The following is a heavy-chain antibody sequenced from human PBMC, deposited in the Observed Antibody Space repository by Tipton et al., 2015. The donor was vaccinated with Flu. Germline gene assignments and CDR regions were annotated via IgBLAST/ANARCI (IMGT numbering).Heavy chain of an antibody. CDR1: GGSISSGGYY. D-gene: IGHD3-22*01. Sequence: TLSLTCTVSGGSISSGGYYWSWIRQHPGKGLEWIGYIYYSGSTYYNPSLKSRVTISVDTSKNQFSLKLSSVTAADTAVYYCARDYREFTMIVVVTTYFDYWGQGTLVTVSS. V-gene: IGHV4-31*03. CDR2: IYYSGST. J-gene: IGHJ4*02. CDR3: ARDYREFTMIVVVTTYFDY.